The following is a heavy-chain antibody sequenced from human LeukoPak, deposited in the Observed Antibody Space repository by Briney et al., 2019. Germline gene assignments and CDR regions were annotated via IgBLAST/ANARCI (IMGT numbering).Heavy chain of an antibody. CDR1: GGSTSSSSYF. V-gene: IGHV4-39*01. CDR2: IFYSGST. D-gene: IGHD5-24*01. CDR3: ARRTVNRDGYNFWGYYFDY. Sequence: KPSGTLSLTCTVSGGSTSSSSYFWGWIRQPPGKGLEWIGNIFYSGSTYYNPSLKSRVTISVDTSKNQFSLKLSSVTAADTAVYFCARRTVNRDGYNFWGYYFDYWGQGTLVTVSS. J-gene: IGHJ4*02.